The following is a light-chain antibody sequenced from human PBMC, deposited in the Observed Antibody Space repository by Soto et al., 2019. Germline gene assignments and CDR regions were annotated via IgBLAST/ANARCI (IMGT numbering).Light chain of an antibody. CDR3: QQYDNWPPTWT. V-gene: IGKV3-15*01. CDR2: GAS. J-gene: IGKJ1*01. Sequence: EIVMSQSPATLSVSPGERATLSCRASQSVSSNLAWYQQKPGQAPRLLIYGASTGATGIPARFSGSGSGTEFTLTISSLQSEDFAVYYCQQYDNWPPTWTFGQGTKVDSK. CDR1: QSVSSN.